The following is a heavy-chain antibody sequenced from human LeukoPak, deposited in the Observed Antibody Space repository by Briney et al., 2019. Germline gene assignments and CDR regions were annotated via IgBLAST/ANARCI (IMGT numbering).Heavy chain of an antibody. CDR2: IYPDDSDT. D-gene: IGHD3-3*01. Sequence: GESLKISCKGSGYDFTNYWIGWVRQLPGKGPEWMGIIYPDDSDTRYSPSFEGQVTISADKSISTVYLQWKSLKASDTATCYCVVHDFWSGFSSVFDYWGQGTLVTVSS. CDR3: VVHDFWSGFSSVFDY. V-gene: IGHV5-51*01. CDR1: GYDFTNYW. J-gene: IGHJ4*02.